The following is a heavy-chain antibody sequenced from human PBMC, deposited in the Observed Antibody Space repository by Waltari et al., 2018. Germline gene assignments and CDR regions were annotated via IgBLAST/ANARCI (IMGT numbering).Heavy chain of an antibody. J-gene: IGHJ5*02. CDR2: IYYSGST. V-gene: IGHV4-39*01. D-gene: IGHD2-15*01. Sequence: QLQLQESGPGLVKPSETLSLTCTVSGGSISSSRYYWGWIRQPPGKGLEWIGSIYYSGSTYYNPSLKSRVTISVDTSKNQFSLKLSSVTAADTAVYYCARGAGYQFDPWGQGTLVTVSS. CDR3: ARGAGYQFDP. CDR1: GGSISSSRYY.